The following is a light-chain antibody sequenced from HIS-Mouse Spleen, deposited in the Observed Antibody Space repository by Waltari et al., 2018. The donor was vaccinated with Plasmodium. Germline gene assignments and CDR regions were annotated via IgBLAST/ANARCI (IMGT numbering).Light chain of an antibody. CDR3: YSTDSSGNHRV. J-gene: IGLJ3*02. CDR2: DES. Sequence: SYELTQPPSVSVSPGQTARITCSGDALPKKYAYWYQQKSGQAPVLVIYDESKRPSGIPERCSGSSSGTMATLTISGAQVEDEADYYCYSTDSSGNHRVFGGGTKLTVL. CDR1: ALPKKY. V-gene: IGLV3-10*01.